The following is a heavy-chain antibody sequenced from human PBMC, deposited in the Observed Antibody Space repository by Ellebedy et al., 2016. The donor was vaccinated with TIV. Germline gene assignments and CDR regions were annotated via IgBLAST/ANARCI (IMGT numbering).Heavy chain of an antibody. CDR2: IIPIFGTA. CDR1: GGTFSSYA. J-gene: IGHJ6*02. D-gene: IGHD1-26*01. Sequence: ASVKVSCKASGGTFSSYAISWVRQAPGQGLEWMGGIIPIFGTANYAQKFQGRVTITADESTSTAYMELSSLRSEDTAVYYCASAPGVVGAVYYYYGMDVWGQGTTVTVSS. CDR3: ASAPGVVGAVYYYYGMDV. V-gene: IGHV1-69*13.